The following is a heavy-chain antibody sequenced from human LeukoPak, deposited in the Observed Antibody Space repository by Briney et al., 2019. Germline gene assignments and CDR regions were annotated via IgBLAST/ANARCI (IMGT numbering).Heavy chain of an antibody. CDR2: IRFDGSYE. D-gene: IGHD4-17*01. V-gene: IGHV3-30*02. Sequence: GGSLRLSCAASGFTFNDYGMHWVRQAPGKGLEWVTFIRFDGSYEYYADSVKGRFTISRDNSKNTLYLQMNSLRAEDTAVYYCAKQAGSTAYFDYWGQGTLVTVSS. J-gene: IGHJ4*02. CDR3: AKQAGSTAYFDY. CDR1: GFTFNDYG.